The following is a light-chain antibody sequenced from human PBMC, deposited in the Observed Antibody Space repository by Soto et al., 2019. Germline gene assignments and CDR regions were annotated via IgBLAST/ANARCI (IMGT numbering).Light chain of an antibody. V-gene: IGKV3-20*01. CDR3: PQHASSPRT. CDR1: QSLSRTY. CDR2: GAS. Sequence: EIVLTQSPGTLSLSPGERATLSCRASQSLSRTYLAWYQQNPGQAPRLLIYGASSRATGIPDRFSGSGYGTHFTLTISRLEPEDFAVHFCPQHASSPRTFGQGTKVEIK. J-gene: IGKJ1*01.